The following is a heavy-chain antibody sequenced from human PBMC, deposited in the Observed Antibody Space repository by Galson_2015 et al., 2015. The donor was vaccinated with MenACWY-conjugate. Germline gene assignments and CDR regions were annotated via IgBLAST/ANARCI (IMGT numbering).Heavy chain of an antibody. Sequence: QHPGKGLAWIGYIYYSGSTYYNPSLKSRVTISVDTSKNQFSLKLSSVTAADTAVYYCARGGYENWFDPWGQGTLVTVSS. J-gene: IGHJ5*02. D-gene: IGHD3-22*01. V-gene: IGHV4-31*02. CDR2: IYYSGST. CDR3: ARGGYENWFDP.